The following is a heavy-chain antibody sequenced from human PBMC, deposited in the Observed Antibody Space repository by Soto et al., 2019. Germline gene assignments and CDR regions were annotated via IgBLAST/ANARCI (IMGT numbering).Heavy chain of an antibody. Sequence: QVQLQESGPGLVKPSETLSLTCTVSGGSISSYYWSWIRQPPGKGLEWIGYIYYSGSTNYNPSLKSRVTISVDTSKNQFSLKLSSVTAADTAVYYCARGSVVPAAEFYYYYYGMDVWGQGTTVTVSS. CDR1: GGSISSYY. CDR3: ARGSVVPAAEFYYYYYGMDV. V-gene: IGHV4-59*01. CDR2: IYYSGST. J-gene: IGHJ6*02. D-gene: IGHD2-2*01.